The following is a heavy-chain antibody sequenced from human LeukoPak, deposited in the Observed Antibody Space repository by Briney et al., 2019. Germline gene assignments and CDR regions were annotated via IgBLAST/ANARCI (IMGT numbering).Heavy chain of an antibody. D-gene: IGHD3-22*01. CDR3: ARALGDSSGYYYQPTDY. V-gene: IGHV3-7*01. J-gene: IGHJ4*02. Sequence: GGSLRLSCAASGFTFSNYGMSWVRQAPGKGLEWVASINQDGSEKYYVDSVKGRFTISRDNAQNSLYLQMNSLRAEDTAVYYCARALGDSSGYYYQPTDYWGQGTLVTFSS. CDR1: GFTFSNYG. CDR2: INQDGSEK.